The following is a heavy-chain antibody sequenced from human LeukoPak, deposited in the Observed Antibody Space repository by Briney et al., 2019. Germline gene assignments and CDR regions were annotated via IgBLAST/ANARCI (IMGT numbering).Heavy chain of an antibody. D-gene: IGHD5-18*01. J-gene: IGHJ4*02. CDR1: GYTFSSYA. CDR2: IIPILGIA. Sequence: SVKVSCKASGYTFSSYAISWVRPAPGQGLEWMGRIIPILGIANYAQKFQGRVTITADKSTSTAYMELSSLRSEDTAVYYCARATAMVTRPTYFDYWGQGTLVTVSS. V-gene: IGHV1-69*04. CDR3: ARATAMVTRPTYFDY.